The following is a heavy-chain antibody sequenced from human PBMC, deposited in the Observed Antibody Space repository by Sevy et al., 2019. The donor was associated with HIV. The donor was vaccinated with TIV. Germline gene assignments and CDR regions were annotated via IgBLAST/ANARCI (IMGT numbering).Heavy chain of an antibody. CDR1: GYTFTSYG. CDR3: ARFSHGRSFDY. Sequence: ASVKVSCKASGYTFTSYGISWVRQAPGQGLGWRGWISAYNGNTNYAQKLQGRVTMTTDTSTSTAYMELGSLRSDDTAVYYCARFSHGRSFDYWGQGTLVTVSS. J-gene: IGHJ4*02. CDR2: ISAYNGNT. V-gene: IGHV1-18*04. D-gene: IGHD4-17*01.